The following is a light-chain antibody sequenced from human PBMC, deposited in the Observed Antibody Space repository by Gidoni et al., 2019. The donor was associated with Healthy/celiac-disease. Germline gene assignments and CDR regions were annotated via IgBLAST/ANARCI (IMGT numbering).Light chain of an antibody. CDR2: AAS. Sequence: DIQMTQSPSSLSASVGDRVTITCRESQSISSYLNWYQQKPGKAPKLLIYAASSLQSGVPSRFSGSGSGTDFTLTISSLQPEDFATYYCQQSYSTPRTFGQGIKVEIK. CDR3: QQSYSTPRT. CDR1: QSISSY. V-gene: IGKV1-39*01. J-gene: IGKJ1*01.